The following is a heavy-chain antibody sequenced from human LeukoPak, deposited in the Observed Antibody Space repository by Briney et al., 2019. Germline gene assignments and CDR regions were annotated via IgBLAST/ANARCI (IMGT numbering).Heavy chain of an antibody. CDR2: IYSGGST. D-gene: IGHD6-19*01. CDR3: ARSRDSIAVAGFY. V-gene: IGHV3-53*01. Sequence: PGGSLRFSGAASGLTVSSNYMSWVRKAPGKGLEWASVIYSGGSTYYADSVKGRFTISRDNSKNTLYLQMNSLRAEDTAVYYCARSRDSIAVAGFYWGQGTLVTVSS. CDR1: GLTVSSNY. J-gene: IGHJ4*02.